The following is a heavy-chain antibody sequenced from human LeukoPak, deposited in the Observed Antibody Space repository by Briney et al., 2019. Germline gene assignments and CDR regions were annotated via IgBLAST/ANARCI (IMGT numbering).Heavy chain of an antibody. CDR1: GGPFSVYS. V-gene: IGHV4-34*01. CDR3: ARALYYEPSYLDS. J-gene: IGHJ4*02. CDR2: VTPSGVT. D-gene: IGHD3-22*01. Sequence: KPSETLSLTCAVNGGPFSVYSWTWIRRPPGRGREWIGEVTPSGVTHYNPSLKSPVTISVDTSKNQFSLMVTSVTAADTALYFCARALYYEPSYLDSWGRGTLVTVSS.